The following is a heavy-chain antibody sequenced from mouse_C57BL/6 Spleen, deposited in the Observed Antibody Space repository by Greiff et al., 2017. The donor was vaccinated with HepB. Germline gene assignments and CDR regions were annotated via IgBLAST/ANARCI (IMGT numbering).Heavy chain of an antibody. Sequence: EVQLQQSGPELVKPGASVKISCKASGYSFTGYYMNWVKQSPEKSLEWIGEINPSTGGTTYNQKFKAKATLTVDKSSSTAYMQLKSLTSEDSAVYNCARNGNYRFDYWGQGTTLTVSS. V-gene: IGHV1-42*01. D-gene: IGHD2-1*01. CDR2: INPSTGGT. CDR1: GYSFTGYY. CDR3: ARNGNYRFDY. J-gene: IGHJ2*01.